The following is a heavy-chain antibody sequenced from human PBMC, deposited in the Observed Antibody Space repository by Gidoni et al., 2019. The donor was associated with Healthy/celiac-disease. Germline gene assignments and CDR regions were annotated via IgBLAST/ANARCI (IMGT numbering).Heavy chain of an antibody. Sequence: EVQLLESGGGLVQPGGSLRLSCAASGFTFSSYAMSWVRQAPGKGLEWVSAISGSGGSTYYADSVKGRFTISRDNSKNTLYLQMNSLRAEDTAVYYCAKVLVTGGHDRLDAFDIWGQGTMVTVSS. CDR2: ISGSGGST. CDR1: GFTFSSYA. V-gene: IGHV3-23*01. D-gene: IGHD2-21*02. J-gene: IGHJ3*02. CDR3: AKVLVTGGHDRLDAFDI.